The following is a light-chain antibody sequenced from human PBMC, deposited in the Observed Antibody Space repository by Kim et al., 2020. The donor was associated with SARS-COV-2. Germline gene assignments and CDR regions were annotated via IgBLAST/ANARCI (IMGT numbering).Light chain of an antibody. J-gene: IGKJ1*01. V-gene: IGKV3-20*01. CDR1: ESVFSSY. CDR3: QQYGSSRWT. CDR2: AAS. Sequence: LPGERATLSCRASESVFSSYSAWYQHKPGQAPRLLIYAASNRATGIPDRFSGSGSGTDFTLTISRLEPEDSAVYYCQQYGSSRWTFGQGTKVDIK.